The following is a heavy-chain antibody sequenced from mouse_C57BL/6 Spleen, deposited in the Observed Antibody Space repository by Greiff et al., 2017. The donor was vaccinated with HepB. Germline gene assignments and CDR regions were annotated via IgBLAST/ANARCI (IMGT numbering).Heavy chain of an antibody. Sequence: EVKLMESGPELVKPGASVKIPCKASGYTFTDYNMDWVKQSHGKSLEWIGDINPNNGGTIYNQKFKGKATLTVDKSSSTAYMELRSLTSEDTAVYYCARGDYYGSRGGYAMDYWGQGTSVTVSS. D-gene: IGHD1-1*01. J-gene: IGHJ4*01. CDR1: GYTFTDYN. CDR3: ARGDYYGSRGGYAMDY. V-gene: IGHV1-18*01. CDR2: INPNNGGT.